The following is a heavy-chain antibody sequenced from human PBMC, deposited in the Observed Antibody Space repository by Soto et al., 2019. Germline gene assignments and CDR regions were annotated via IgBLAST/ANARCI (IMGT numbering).Heavy chain of an antibody. CDR2: ISGGGDAT. Sequence: EVQLLESGGDSVQPGGSVRLSCAGSGFTFINYVMNWVRQAPGKGLEWVSTISGGGDATFLADSVRGRFTFSRDNSKNTVTLQMNSLGVDDTAVYYCARKVVGSTSRPDYWYFDLWGRGTLVTVSS. CDR1: GFTFINYV. V-gene: IGHV3-23*01. J-gene: IGHJ2*01. D-gene: IGHD2-21*01. CDR3: ARKVVGSTSRPDYWYFDL.